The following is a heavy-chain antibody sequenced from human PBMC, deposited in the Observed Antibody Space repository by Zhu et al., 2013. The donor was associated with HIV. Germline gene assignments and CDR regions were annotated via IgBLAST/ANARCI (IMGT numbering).Heavy chain of an antibody. Sequence: QVQLVQSGAEVKKPGSSVKVSCKASGGTFSSYAISWVRQAPGQGLEWMGGIIPIFGTANYAQKFQGRVTITADESTSTAYMELSSLRSEDTAVYYCARDTRRTHTRITMVRGDYGMDVWGQGTTVTVSS. CDR1: GGTFSSYA. CDR2: IIPIFGTA. V-gene: IGHV1-69*12. J-gene: IGHJ6*02. CDR3: ARDTRRTHTRITMVRGDYGMDV. D-gene: IGHD3-10*01.